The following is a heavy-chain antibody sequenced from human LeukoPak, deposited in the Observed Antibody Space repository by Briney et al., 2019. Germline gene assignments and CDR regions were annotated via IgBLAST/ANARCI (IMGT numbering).Heavy chain of an antibody. V-gene: IGHV1-18*01. D-gene: IGHD3-9*01. CDR2: ISAYSGHT. Sequence: ASVKVSCKASNYTFSTYGISWMRQAPGQGLEWMGWISAYSGHTYYVQKFRDRMTMTTDTSTSTAYLELRSLTSDDTAVYYCARSPPTGYLYYFDYWGQGTLVTVSS. J-gene: IGHJ4*02. CDR1: NYTFSTYG. CDR3: ARSPPTGYLYYFDY.